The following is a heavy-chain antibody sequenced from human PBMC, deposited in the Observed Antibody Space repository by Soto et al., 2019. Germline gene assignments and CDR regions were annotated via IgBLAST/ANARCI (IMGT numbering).Heavy chain of an antibody. CDR3: ARVGYSNYVYYYYYMDV. CDR2: IKQDGSEK. D-gene: IGHD4-4*01. Sequence: GGSLRLSCAASGFTFSSYWMSWVRQAPGKGLEWVANIKQDGSEKYYVDSVKGRFTISRDNAKNSLYLQMNSLRAEDTAVYYCARVGYSNYVYYYYYMDVWGKGTTVTVSS. J-gene: IGHJ6*03. CDR1: GFTFSSYW. V-gene: IGHV3-7*01.